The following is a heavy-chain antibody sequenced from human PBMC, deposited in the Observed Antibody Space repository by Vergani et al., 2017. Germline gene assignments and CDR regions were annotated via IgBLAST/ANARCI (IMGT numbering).Heavy chain of an antibody. V-gene: IGHV4-61*05. J-gene: IGHJ5*02. Sequence: QLQLQESGPGLVKPSETLSLTCTVSGGSISSSSYYWGWIRQPPGKGLEWIGYIYYSGSTNYNPSLKSRVTISVDTSKNQFSLKLSSVTAADTAVYYCARTYCSSTSCYWGTWFDPWGQGTLVTVSS. CDR2: IYYSGST. D-gene: IGHD2-2*01. CDR1: GGSISSSSYY. CDR3: ARTYCSSTSCYWGTWFDP.